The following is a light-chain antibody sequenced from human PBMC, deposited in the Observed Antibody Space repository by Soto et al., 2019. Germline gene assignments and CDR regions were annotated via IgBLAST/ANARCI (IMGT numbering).Light chain of an antibody. Sequence: EIVMTHSPASLAVSLGERASINRTSSQSGLYSSNNKNYLAWYQQTPGQPPNLLISWASTRESGVPDRLSGSGYETDFTLNISSLQAEDGAIYYGQQYYDIPLTFGGGTKVDIK. CDR1: QSGLYSSNNKNY. J-gene: IGKJ4*01. CDR2: WAS. V-gene: IGKV4-1*01. CDR3: QQYYDIPLT.